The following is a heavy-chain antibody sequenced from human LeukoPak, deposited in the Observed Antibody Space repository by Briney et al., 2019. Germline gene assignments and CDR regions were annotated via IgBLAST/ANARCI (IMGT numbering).Heavy chain of an antibody. V-gene: IGHV1-2*02. D-gene: IGHD1-1*01. CDR3: ARDRIARTRGDYGLDV. J-gene: IGHJ6*02. Sequence: ASVKVSCKASGYTFTDYYMHWVRQAPGQGPEWIGWINPNTGDTYYAQKFQGTVTMTGDTSISTAYIDLNRLRPDDTAVYYCARDRIARTRGDYGLDVWGQGTTVTVSS. CDR1: GYTFTDYY. CDR2: INPNTGDT.